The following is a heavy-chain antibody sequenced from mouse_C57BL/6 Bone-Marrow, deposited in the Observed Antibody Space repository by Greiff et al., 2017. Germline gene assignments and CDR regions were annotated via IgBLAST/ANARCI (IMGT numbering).Heavy chain of an antibody. D-gene: IGHD2-4*01. Sequence: EVKLMESGGDLVKPGGSLKLSCAASGFTFSSYGMSWVRQTPDKRLEWVATISSGGSYTYYPDSVKGRFTISRDNAKNTLYLQMSSLKSEDTAMYYCARLSMITTGYYFDYWGQGTTLTVSS. V-gene: IGHV5-6*01. CDR3: ARLSMITTGYYFDY. J-gene: IGHJ2*01. CDR2: ISSGGSYT. CDR1: GFTFSSYG.